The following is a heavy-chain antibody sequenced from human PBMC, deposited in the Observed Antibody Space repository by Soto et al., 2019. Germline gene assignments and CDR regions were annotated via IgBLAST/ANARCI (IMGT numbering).Heavy chain of an antibody. CDR3: AKGGGNPDY. Sequence: GGSLRLSCAASGLTFSNYGMSWVRQAPGKGLEWVSGISGSGATTYYADSVKGRFTISRDNSKNTLYLQMNSLRAEDTAVYYCAKGGGNPDYRGQGTLVTVSS. CDR1: GLTFSNYG. J-gene: IGHJ4*02. V-gene: IGHV3-23*01. D-gene: IGHD1-1*01. CDR2: ISGSGATT.